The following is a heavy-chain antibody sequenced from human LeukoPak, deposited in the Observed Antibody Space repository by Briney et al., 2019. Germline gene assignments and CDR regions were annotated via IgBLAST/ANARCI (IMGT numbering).Heavy chain of an antibody. CDR2: IYYSGST. D-gene: IGHD6-19*01. Sequence: SETLSLTCTVSGGSISSSSYYWGWIRQPPGKGLEWIGSIYYSGSTYYNPSLKSRVTISVDTSKNQFSLKLSSVTAADTAAYYCARHISIGAVDIDYWGQGTLVTVSS. CDR3: ARHISIGAVDIDY. V-gene: IGHV4-39*01. CDR1: GGSISSSSYY. J-gene: IGHJ4*02.